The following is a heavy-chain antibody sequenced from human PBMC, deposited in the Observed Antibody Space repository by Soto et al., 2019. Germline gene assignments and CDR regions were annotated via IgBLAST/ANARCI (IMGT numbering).Heavy chain of an antibody. V-gene: IGHV1-69*13. J-gene: IGHJ6*02. CDR2: SIPIFGTS. Sequence: SVKVSCKAPGGTFSSYSISWVRQSPGQGLEWMGGSIPIFGTSNYAQKFQGRVTITADESTITAYMELSSLRSEDTAVYYCARERYRDSPQRYYYGMDVWGQGTTVTVSS. D-gene: IGHD4-17*01. CDR1: GGTFSSYS. CDR3: ARERYRDSPQRYYYGMDV.